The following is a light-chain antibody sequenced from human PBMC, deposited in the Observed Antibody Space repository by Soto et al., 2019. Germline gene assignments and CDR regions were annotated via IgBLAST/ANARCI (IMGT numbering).Light chain of an antibody. CDR2: QAS. CDR3: QQCHRYLT. V-gene: IGKV1-5*03. CDR1: QSISSW. Sequence: DIQLTQSPSTLSASVADRVTITCRASQSISSWLAWYQQKPGKAPKLLISQASSLESGVPSRLSGGGSETEFTITIRGLQPDDFATYYCQQCHRYLTFGQGTKVDIK. J-gene: IGKJ1*01.